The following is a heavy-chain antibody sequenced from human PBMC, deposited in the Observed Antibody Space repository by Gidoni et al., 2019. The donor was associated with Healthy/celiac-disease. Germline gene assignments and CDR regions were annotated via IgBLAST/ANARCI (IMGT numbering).Heavy chain of an antibody. J-gene: IGHJ4*02. D-gene: IGHD4-17*01. V-gene: IGHV3-11*06. CDR3: ASTTTVTNRTPLITFFFDY. CDR2: ISSSSSYT. CDR1: GFTFSDYY. Sequence: QVQLVESGGGLVKPGGSLRLSCAASGFTFSDYYMSWIRQAPGKGLEWASYISSSSSYTNYADSVKGRFTISRDNAKNSLYLQMNSLRAEDTAVYYCASTTTVTNRTPLITFFFDYWGQGTLVTVSS.